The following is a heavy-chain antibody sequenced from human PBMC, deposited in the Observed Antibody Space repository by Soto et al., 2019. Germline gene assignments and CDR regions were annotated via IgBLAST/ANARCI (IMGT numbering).Heavy chain of an antibody. V-gene: IGHV4-59*12. CDR2: TYYTGKT. CDR1: GASTSAYY. D-gene: IGHD3-10*01. J-gene: IGHJ6*02. Sequence: QVQLQVSGPRLVKPSETLSLTCTVSGASTSAYYWNWIRQAPGKGPEWIGYTYYTGKTNYSPSLKGRVTISADRSKNQFSLQLTSVTAADTAMYYCAARSGRNYFGMDIWGQGTTVTVSS. CDR3: AARSGRNYFGMDI.